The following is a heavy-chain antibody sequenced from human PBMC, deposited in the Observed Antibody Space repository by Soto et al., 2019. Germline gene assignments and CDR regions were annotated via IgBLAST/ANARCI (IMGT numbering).Heavy chain of an antibody. D-gene: IGHD3-3*01. V-gene: IGHV1-2*04. J-gene: IGHJ6*02. CDR3: ARGHVLRFLEWLSYGLDV. CDR1: GYTFTDYS. CDR2: INPNSGGT. Sequence: QVQLVQSGAEVKKPAASLKVSCKASGYTFTDYSIHWVRQSPAQELQWMGWINPNSGGTNYAQKFQGWVTMTRDTSITTAYVELSNMKSDATAVSYCARGHVLRFLEWLSYGLDVWGQGTTVTVSS.